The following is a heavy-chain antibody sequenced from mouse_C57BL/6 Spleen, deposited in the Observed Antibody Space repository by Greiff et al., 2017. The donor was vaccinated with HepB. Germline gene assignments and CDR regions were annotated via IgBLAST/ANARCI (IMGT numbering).Heavy chain of an antibody. Sequence: VQLKQSGAELVRPGASVKLSCTASGFNIKDDYMHWVKQRPEQGLEWIGWIDPENGDTEYASKFQGKATITADTSSNTAYLQLSSLTSEDTAVYYCTTGWTGPLFAYWGQGTLVTVSA. J-gene: IGHJ3*01. CDR2: IDPENGDT. CDR3: TTGWTGPLFAY. D-gene: IGHD4-1*01. CDR1: GFNIKDDY. V-gene: IGHV14-4*01.